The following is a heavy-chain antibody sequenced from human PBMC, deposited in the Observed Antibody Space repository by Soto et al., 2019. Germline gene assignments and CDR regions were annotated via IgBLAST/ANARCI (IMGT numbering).Heavy chain of an antibody. CDR2: INAGNGNT. CDR3: ARGMVGGTSQV. D-gene: IGHD1-26*01. J-gene: IGHJ4*02. V-gene: IGHV1-3*01. Sequence: QAPGQRLEWMGWINAGNGNTKYTQKFQGRVTITRDTSTSTAYMELSSLRSEDTAVYYCARGMVGGTSQVWGQGTLVTVSS.